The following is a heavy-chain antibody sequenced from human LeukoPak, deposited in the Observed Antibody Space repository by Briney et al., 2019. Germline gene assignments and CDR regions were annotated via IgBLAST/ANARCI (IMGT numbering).Heavy chain of an antibody. CDR1: GYTFTGYY. CDR2: INPNSGGT. V-gene: IGHV1-2*02. J-gene: IGHJ4*02. Sequence: ASVKVSCKASGYTFTGYYMHLVRQAPGQGLEWMGWINPNSGGTNYAQKFQGRVTMTRDTSISTAYMELSRLRSDDTAVYYCARASTGTTIARHFDSWGQGTLVTVSS. CDR3: ARASTGTTIARHFDS. D-gene: IGHD1-7*01.